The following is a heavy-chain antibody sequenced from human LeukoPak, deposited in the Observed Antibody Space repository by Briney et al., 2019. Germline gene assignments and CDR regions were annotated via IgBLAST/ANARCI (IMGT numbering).Heavy chain of an antibody. CDR1: GGSVSGSN. CDR3: VRAYDY. Sequence: SETLSLTCAVYGGSVSGSNWRWLRQPPGKGWEWSGEIYNSGIIIYNPSLKSRVTISVDTCKNQFSLNLIPVTAAETAVYYCVRAYDYWGEGTLVTVSS. J-gene: IGHJ4*02. V-gene: IGHV4-34*01. CDR2: IYNSGII.